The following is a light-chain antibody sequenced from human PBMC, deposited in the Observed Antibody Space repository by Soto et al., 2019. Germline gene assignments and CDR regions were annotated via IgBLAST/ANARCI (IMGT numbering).Light chain of an antibody. Sequence: DIQRTQSPSSLSASVGDRVTITCQASQDISNYLNWYQQKPGKAPKLLIYDASNLETGVPSRFSGSGSGTDFTFTISSLQPEDIATYYCQQYDNRPYTFGQGTKLEIK. CDR1: QDISNY. CDR2: DAS. V-gene: IGKV1-33*01. CDR3: QQYDNRPYT. J-gene: IGKJ2*01.